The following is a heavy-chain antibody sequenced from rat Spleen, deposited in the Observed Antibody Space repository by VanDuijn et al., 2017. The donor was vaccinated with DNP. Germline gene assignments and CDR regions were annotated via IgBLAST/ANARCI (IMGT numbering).Heavy chain of an antibody. Sequence: EVQLVESGGGLVQPGRSLKLSCVASGFTFHNYWMAWIRQVPGKGLEWVASITSSGGSTYYRDSVKGRFTISRDNAKSTLYLQMNRLRSEDTATYYCARQSAIYYYGYVPTFFDYWGQGVMVAVSS. J-gene: IGHJ2*01. CDR1: GFTFHNYW. CDR2: ITSSGGST. V-gene: IGHV5-31*01. D-gene: IGHD1-12*01. CDR3: ARQSAIYYYGYVPTFFDY.